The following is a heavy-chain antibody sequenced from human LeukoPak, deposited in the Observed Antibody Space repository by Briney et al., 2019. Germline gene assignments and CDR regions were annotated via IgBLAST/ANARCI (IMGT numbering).Heavy chain of an antibody. CDR1: GGSISSYY. D-gene: IGHD3-10*01. CDR3: AKSNGYGLVGI. Sequence: SEALSLTCTVSGGSISSYYWSWIRQPPGKGLEWIGYIYYSGSTNYNPSLKSRVTISVDTSRNQFSLKLNSVTAADTAVYYCAKSNGYGLVGIWGQGTMVTVSS. CDR2: IYYSGST. V-gene: IGHV4-59*12. J-gene: IGHJ3*02.